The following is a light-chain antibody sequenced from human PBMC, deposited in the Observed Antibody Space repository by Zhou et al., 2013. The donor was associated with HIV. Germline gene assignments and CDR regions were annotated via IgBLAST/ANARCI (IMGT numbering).Light chain of an antibody. J-gene: IGKJ1*01. V-gene: IGKV1-5*03. CDR2: KAS. Sequence: DIQMTQSPSTLSASVGDRVTITCRASQSISSWLAWYQQKPGKAPKLLIYKASSLETGVPSRFSGSGSGTEFTLTISSLRPDDFATYYCQQYYSTPQTFGQGTKVEIK. CDR1: QSISSW. CDR3: QQYYSTPQT.